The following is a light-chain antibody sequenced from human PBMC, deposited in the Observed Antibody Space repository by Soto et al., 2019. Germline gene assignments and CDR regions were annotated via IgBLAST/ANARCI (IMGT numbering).Light chain of an antibody. Sequence: EIVFTQSPVTLSFSPVERATLSCRASQSVSNNYLAWYQHKPGQAPRLLIYGASSRATGIPDRFSGSGSGTDFTLTISSLEPEDFAVYYCQQRSNWPLTFGGGTKVDIK. CDR2: GAS. CDR1: QSVSNNY. J-gene: IGKJ4*01. CDR3: QQRSNWPLT. V-gene: IGKV3D-20*02.